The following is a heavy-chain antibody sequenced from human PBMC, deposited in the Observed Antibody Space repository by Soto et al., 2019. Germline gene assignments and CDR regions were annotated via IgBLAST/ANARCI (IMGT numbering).Heavy chain of an antibody. CDR2: IYPGDSDT. D-gene: IGHD6-25*01. V-gene: IGHV5-51*01. CDR1: GYSFTSYW. J-gene: IGHJ5*02. CDR3: ARLVSSGYNWFDH. Sequence: XESLKISGKGSGYSFTSYWISWVRQMPGKGLEWMGIIYPGDSDTRYSPSFQGQVTISADKSISTAYLQWSSLKASDTAMYYCARLVSSGYNWFDHWGQGTLVTVSS.